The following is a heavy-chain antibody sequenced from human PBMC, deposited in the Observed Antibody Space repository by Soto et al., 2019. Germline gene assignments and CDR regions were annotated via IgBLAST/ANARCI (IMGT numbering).Heavy chain of an antibody. D-gene: IGHD4-17*01. V-gene: IGHV3-30*18. CDR1: GFTFSSYG. J-gene: IGHJ2*01. CDR2: ISYDGSNK. CDR3: AKEMTTVGDSYWYFDL. Sequence: QVQLVESGGGVVQPGRSLRLSCAASGFTFSSYGMHWVRQAPGKGLEWVAVISYDGSNKYYADSVKRRFTISRDNSKNTLYLQMNSLRAEDTAVYYCAKEMTTVGDSYWYFDLWGRGTLVTVSS.